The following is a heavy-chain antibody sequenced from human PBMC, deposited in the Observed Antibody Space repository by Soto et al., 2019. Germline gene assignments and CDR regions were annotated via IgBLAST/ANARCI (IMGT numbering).Heavy chain of an antibody. V-gene: IGHV1-2*06. CDR3: ARRGGYYDY. CDR2: INPNNGDT. J-gene: IGHJ4*02. Sequence: ASVKVSCKASGYTFTGYYIHWVRQAPGQGLEWMGRINPNNGDTTYAEKFQGRVTMTRGTSITTAYMELSSLMSDDTAVYYCARRGGYYDYWGQGTLVTVSS. CDR1: GYTFTGYY. D-gene: IGHD1-26*01.